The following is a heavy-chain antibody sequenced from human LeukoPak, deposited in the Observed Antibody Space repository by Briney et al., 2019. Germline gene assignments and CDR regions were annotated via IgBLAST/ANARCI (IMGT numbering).Heavy chain of an antibody. Sequence: GGSLRLSCAASGFTFSSFEMNWVRRAPGKGLEWISYISSSGGSVYYADSVKGRFTISRDNSKNTLYLQMNSLRAEDTAVYYCARDSAPIYSYGSRLDYYYGMDVWGQGTTVTVSS. D-gene: IGHD5-18*01. CDR2: ISSSGGSV. J-gene: IGHJ6*02. V-gene: IGHV3-48*03. CDR1: GFTFSSFE. CDR3: ARDSAPIYSYGSRLDYYYGMDV.